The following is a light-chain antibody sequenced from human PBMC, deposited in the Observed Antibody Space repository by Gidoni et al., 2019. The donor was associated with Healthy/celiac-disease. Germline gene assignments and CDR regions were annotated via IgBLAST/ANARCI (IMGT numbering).Light chain of an antibody. V-gene: IGKV1-39*01. J-gene: IGKJ1*01. Sequence: DIQMTQSPSSLSASVGDRVTITCRASQSISTYLNWYQQKPGKAPKLLIYAASSLQRGVPSRFSGSGSGTDFTLTISSLQPEDFATYYCQQSYSTLWTFSQGTKVEIK. CDR1: QSISTY. CDR2: AAS. CDR3: QQSYSTLWT.